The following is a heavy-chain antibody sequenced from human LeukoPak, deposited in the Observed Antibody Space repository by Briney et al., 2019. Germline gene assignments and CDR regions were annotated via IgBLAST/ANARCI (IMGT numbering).Heavy chain of an antibody. J-gene: IGHJ4*02. Sequence: GGSLRLSCAASGFTFRSYAMQWVRQAPGKGLEWVAVISYDGNSKYYADSVKGRFTISRDISKNTLYLQMNSLRVEDTALYYCARVERYSGSYFHDYWGQGTLVTVSS. CDR2: ISYDGNSK. CDR1: GFTFRSYA. D-gene: IGHD1-26*01. CDR3: ARVERYSGSYFHDY. V-gene: IGHV3-30*04.